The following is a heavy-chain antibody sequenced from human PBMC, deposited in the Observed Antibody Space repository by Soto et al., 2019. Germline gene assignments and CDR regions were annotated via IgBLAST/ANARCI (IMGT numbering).Heavy chain of an antibody. CDR2: ISGDAGRT. CDR1: GFTYVKYA. D-gene: IGHD3-22*01. J-gene: IGHJ4*02. Sequence: EVQLLESWGALVQPGGSLRLSCEASGFTYVKYAMSWVRQAPGKGLEWVSGISGDAGRTFYADSVKGRFTISRDNSKNTVYLPINSLRVEDTAVYDCVTDTVVFINGGDCAYWGQGTVVTVSS. V-gene: IGHV3-23*01. CDR3: VTDTVVFINGGDCAY.